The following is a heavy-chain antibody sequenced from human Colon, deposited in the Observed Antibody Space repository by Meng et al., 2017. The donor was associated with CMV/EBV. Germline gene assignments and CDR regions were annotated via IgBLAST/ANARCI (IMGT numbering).Heavy chain of an antibody. Sequence: LKESGHTRVKPTQTHTLSSTFSGSSLRTTEVGVHWIRQPPGKALEWLEPIYWDDDNQFRPSLKNRITITKDTSKNQVVLTMTNMDPVDTATYYCAHGRGWLTDYWGQGTLVTVSS. CDR2: IYWDDDN. D-gene: IGHD6-19*01. J-gene: IGHJ4*02. CDR3: AHGRGWLTDY. V-gene: IGHV2-5*02. CDR1: GSSLRTTEVG.